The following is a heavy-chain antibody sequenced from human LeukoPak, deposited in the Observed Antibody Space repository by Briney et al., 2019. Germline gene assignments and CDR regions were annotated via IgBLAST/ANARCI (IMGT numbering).Heavy chain of an antibody. V-gene: IGHV4-4*07. D-gene: IGHD2-15*01. CDR1: GGSISSYY. Sequence: SETLSLTCTVSGGSISSYYWSWIRQPAGKGLEWIGRIYTSGSTNYNPSLKSRVTMSVDTSKNQFSLKLSSVTAADTAVYYCARRGGYCSGGSCLDYFDYWGQGTLVTVSS. CDR2: IYTSGST. J-gene: IGHJ4*02. CDR3: ARRGGYCSGGSCLDYFDY.